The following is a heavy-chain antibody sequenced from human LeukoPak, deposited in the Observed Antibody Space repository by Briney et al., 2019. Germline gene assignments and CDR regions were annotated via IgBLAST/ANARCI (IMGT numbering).Heavy chain of an antibody. V-gene: IGHV1-8*03. Sequence: ASVKVSCKASGYTFTSYDINWVRQAPGQGLEWMGWMNPNSGNTGYAQKFQGRVTITRNTSISTAYMELSSLRSEDTAVYYCARRLKDGGSSTSCYTGRLCDYWGQGTLVTVSS. J-gene: IGHJ4*02. D-gene: IGHD2-2*02. CDR2: MNPNSGNT. CDR3: ARRLKDGGSSTSCYTGRLCDY. CDR1: GYTFTSYD.